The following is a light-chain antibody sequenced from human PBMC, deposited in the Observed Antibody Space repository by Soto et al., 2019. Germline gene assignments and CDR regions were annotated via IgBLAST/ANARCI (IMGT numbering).Light chain of an antibody. CDR3: QSYDSSFRGV. V-gene: IGLV1-40*01. CDR2: GNS. J-gene: IGLJ3*02. CDR1: RSNIGAGYD. Sequence: QPVLTQPPSVSGAPGQRVTISCTGSRSNIGAGYDVHWYQQLPGTAPKLLIYGNSNRPSGVPDRFSGSKSGTSASLAITGLQAEDEADYYCQSYDSSFRGVFGGGTKLTVL.